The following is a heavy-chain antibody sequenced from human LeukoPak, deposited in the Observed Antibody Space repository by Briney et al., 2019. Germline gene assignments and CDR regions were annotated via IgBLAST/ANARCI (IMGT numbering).Heavy chain of an antibody. J-gene: IGHJ6*03. CDR3: ARHGPPRAGWGRKYYYMDG. CDR1: GGSFSGYY. CDR2: INHSGST. V-gene: IGHV4-34*01. Sequence: SETLSLTCTVYGGSFSGYYWSWVRQPPGKGLEWIGEINHSGSTNYNPSLTSRVTISVDTTKNQFSLKLSSVTAADTAVYYCARHGPPRAGWGRKYYYMDGGGKGTTVTISS. D-gene: IGHD3-16*01.